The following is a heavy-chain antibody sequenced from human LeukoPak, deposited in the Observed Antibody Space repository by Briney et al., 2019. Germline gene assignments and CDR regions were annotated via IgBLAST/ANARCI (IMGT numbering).Heavy chain of an antibody. CDR2: ISPSGSAI. CDR1: GFTLSSYE. D-gene: IGHD2-15*01. J-gene: IGHJ3*02. V-gene: IGHV3-48*03. CDR3: GRGGYCSGGTCYRFNAFDI. Sequence: GGSLRLSCAASGFTLSSYEMNWVRQAPGKGLEWVSYISPSGSAIYTDSVKGRCTISTDNAKNSLFLQMNSLRAEDTAVYYCGRGGYCSGGTCYRFNAFDIWGQGTTVTVSS.